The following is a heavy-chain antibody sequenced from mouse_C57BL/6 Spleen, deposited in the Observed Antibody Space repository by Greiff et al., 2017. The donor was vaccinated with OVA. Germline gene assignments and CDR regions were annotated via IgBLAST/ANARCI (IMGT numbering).Heavy chain of an antibody. CDR3: ARYGDSNPFAY. Sequence: DVKLVESGGGLVKPGGSLKLSCAASGFTFSSYTMSWVRQTPEKRLEWVATISGGGGNTYYPDSVKGRFTISRDNAKNTLYLQMSSLRSEDTALYYCARYGDSNPFAYWGQGTLVTVSA. CDR1: GFTFSSYT. D-gene: IGHD2-5*01. CDR2: ISGGGGNT. V-gene: IGHV5-9*01. J-gene: IGHJ3*01.